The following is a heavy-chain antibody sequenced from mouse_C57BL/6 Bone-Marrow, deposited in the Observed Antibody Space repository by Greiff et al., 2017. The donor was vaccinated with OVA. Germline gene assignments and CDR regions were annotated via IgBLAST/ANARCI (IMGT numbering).Heavy chain of an antibody. CDR1: GYTFTDYY. Sequence: VKLMESGAELVRPGASVKLSCKASGYTFTDYYINWVKQRPGQGLEWIARIYPGSGNTYYNEKFKGKATLTAEKSSSTAYMQLSSLTSEDSAVYFCATPTVVARNWYFDVWGTGTTVTVSS. CDR3: ATPTVVARNWYFDV. V-gene: IGHV1-76*01. J-gene: IGHJ1*03. D-gene: IGHD1-1*01. CDR2: IYPGSGNT.